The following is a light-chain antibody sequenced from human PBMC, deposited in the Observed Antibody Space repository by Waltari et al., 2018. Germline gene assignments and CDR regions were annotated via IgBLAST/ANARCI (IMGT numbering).Light chain of an antibody. CDR1: NIESKS. Sequence: SYVLTQPPSVAVAPGETARVTCGGNNIESKSVHWDQQKPGQAPVLVISYDSDRPPGIPGRFSGSNSGDTATLTISRVEAGYEADYYCQVWDANTDPGVFGTGTEVTVL. V-gene: IGLV3-21*01. J-gene: IGLJ1*01. CDR2: YDS. CDR3: QVWDANTDPGV.